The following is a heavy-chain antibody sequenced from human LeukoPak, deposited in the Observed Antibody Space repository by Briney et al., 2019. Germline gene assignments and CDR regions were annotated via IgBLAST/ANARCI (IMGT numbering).Heavy chain of an antibody. CDR2: ISGSGGST. CDR3: AKARLWLVHIYTTAPFDY. Sequence: GGSLRLSCAASGFTFSSYAMSWVRQAPGKGLEWVSAISGSGGSTYYADSVKGRFTISRDNSKNTLYLQMNSLRAEDTAVYYCAKARLWLVHIYTTAPFDYWGQGTLVTVSS. V-gene: IGHV3-23*01. D-gene: IGHD6-19*01. CDR1: GFTFSSYA. J-gene: IGHJ4*02.